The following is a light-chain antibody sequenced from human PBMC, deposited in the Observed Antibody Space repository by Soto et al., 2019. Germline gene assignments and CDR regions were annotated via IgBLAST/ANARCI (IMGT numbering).Light chain of an antibody. Sequence: EIVMTQSPATLSVSPGERATLSCRASQSVSSNLAWYQQKPGQAPRLLIYGASTRATVIPARFSGSGSGTEFTLTLSSLQSEDFAVYYCQQYNNWPPYTFGQATKLEIK. J-gene: IGKJ2*01. CDR2: GAS. CDR3: QQYNNWPPYT. CDR1: QSVSSN. V-gene: IGKV3-15*01.